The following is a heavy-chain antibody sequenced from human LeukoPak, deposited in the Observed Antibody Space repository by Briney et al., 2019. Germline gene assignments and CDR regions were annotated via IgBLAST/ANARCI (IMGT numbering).Heavy chain of an antibody. V-gene: IGHV4-39*07. CDR3: ARVKAVAGLYYFDY. CDR2: IYYSGST. D-gene: IGHD6-19*01. Sequence: PSETLSLTCTVSGGSISSSSYYWGWIRQPPGKGLEWIGSIYYSGSTSYNPSLRSRVSISVDTSKNQFSLTLSSVTAADTAAYFCARVKAVAGLYYFDYWGQGTLVTVSS. J-gene: IGHJ4*02. CDR1: GGSISSSSYY.